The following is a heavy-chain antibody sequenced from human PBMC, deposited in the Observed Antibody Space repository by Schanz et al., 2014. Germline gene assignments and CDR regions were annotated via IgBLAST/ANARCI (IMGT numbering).Heavy chain of an antibody. J-gene: IGHJ3*02. D-gene: IGHD3-10*01. CDR1: GFTFSSNS. CDR2: IKEDGSVK. Sequence: EVQLVESGGGLVKPGGSLRLSCAASGFTFSSNSMNWVRQAPGKGLEWVANIKEDGSVKDYVDSVKGRFTISRDNAKNSLYLQMNSLRAEDTAVYYCAKGRFGELSAFDIWGQGTMVTVSS. V-gene: IGHV3-7*03. CDR3: AKGRFGELSAFDI.